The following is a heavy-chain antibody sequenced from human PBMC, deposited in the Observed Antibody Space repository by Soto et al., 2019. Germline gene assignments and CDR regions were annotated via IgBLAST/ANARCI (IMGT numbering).Heavy chain of an antibody. V-gene: IGHV1-3*01. J-gene: IGHJ4*02. CDR2: INAGNGNT. CDR3: ARGPGGPDGPGDY. Sequence: QVQLVQSGAEVKKPGASVKVSGKASGYTFTSYAMHWLRQAPGQRLEWMGWINAGNGNTKYSQKFQGRVTITRDTSASTAYMELSSLRSEDTAVYYCARGPGGPDGPGDYWGQGTLVTVSS. CDR1: GYTFTSYA. D-gene: IGHD2-15*01.